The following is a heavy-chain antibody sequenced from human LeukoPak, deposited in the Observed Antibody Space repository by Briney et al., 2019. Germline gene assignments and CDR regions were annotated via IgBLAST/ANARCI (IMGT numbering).Heavy chain of an antibody. V-gene: IGHV4-38-2*02. D-gene: IGHD5-24*01. CDR1: GYSISSGYY. CDR2: IYYSGTT. J-gene: IGHJ3*02. CDR3: ARVRRDGYKSPLHI. Sequence: PSETLSLTCSVSGYSISSGYYWGWIRPAPGKGLEWIATIYYSGTTYYNLSLKSRVTISVDTSKNQFSLKLTSVTAADTAVYYCARVRRDGYKSPLHIWGQGTVVMVSS.